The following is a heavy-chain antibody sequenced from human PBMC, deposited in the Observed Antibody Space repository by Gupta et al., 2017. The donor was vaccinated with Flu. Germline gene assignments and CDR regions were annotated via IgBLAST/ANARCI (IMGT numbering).Heavy chain of an antibody. CDR3: ARERGPFDAFDI. Sequence: TFSSFGMHWVRQAPGKGLEWVAVIWSDGINKCYADSVKGRFTFSRDNAKNTLYLQLTSLRAEDTAVYYCARERGPFDAFDIWGQGTMVTVSS. D-gene: IGHD3-10*01. CDR2: IWSDGINK. V-gene: IGHV3-33*01. J-gene: IGHJ3*02. CDR1: TFSSFG.